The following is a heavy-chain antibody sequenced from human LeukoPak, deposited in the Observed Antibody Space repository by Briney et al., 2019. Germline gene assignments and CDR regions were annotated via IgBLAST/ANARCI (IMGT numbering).Heavy chain of an antibody. J-gene: IGHJ4*02. CDR3: AKGLISDYDSSGYYYLNERTYYFDY. CDR1: GFTFSSYA. Sequence: GGSLRLSCAASGFTFSSYAMSWVRQAPGKGLEWVSAISGSGGSTYYADSVKGRFTISRDNSKNTLYLQMNSLRAEDTAVYYCAKGLISDYDSSGYYYLNERTYYFDYWGQGTLVTVSS. CDR2: ISGSGGST. D-gene: IGHD3-22*01. V-gene: IGHV3-23*01.